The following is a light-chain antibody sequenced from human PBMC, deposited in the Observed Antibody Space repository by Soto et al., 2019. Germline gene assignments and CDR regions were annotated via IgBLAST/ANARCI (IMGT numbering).Light chain of an antibody. J-gene: IGLJ2*01. CDR3: QSFDTRLNSVV. Sequence: QSMVTQPPSASGALGQRVTISCTGSSSNIGAGYDVHWYQQFPGRAPRLLIFSNNNRPSGVPDRFSGSKSGTSASLDISGLQADDEADYYCQSFDTRLNSVVFGGGTKLPVL. CDR1: SSNIGAGYD. CDR2: SNN. V-gene: IGLV1-40*01.